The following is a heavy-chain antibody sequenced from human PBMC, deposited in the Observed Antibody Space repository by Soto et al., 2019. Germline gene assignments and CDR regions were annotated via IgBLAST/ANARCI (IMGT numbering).Heavy chain of an antibody. CDR3: ARVKRDQPLPDAFDI. D-gene: IGHD2-2*01. CDR2: IYYSGST. V-gene: IGHV4-31*03. J-gene: IGHJ3*02. CDR1: GGSISSGGYY. Sequence: SETLSLTCTVSGGSISSGGYYWSWIRQHPGKGLEWIGYIYYSGSTYYNPSLKSRVTISVDTSKNQFSLKLSSVTAADTAVYYCARVKRDQPLPDAFDIWGQGTMVTVSS.